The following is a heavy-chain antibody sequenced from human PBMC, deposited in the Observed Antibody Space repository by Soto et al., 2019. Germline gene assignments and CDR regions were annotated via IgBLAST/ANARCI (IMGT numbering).Heavy chain of an antibody. Sequence: QVQLQESGPGLVKPSQTLSLTCTVSGGSISSVDYWWSWIRQSPDMGLEWIGHIYDGGRTYNNPSLESRVSMSVDTSKSQLSLTLSSVSAADTAVYYCARGPSGDKVDPWGQGTLVTVSS. V-gene: IGHV4-30-4*01. J-gene: IGHJ5*02. CDR3: ARGPSGDKVDP. D-gene: IGHD7-27*01. CDR2: IYDGGRT. CDR1: GGSISSVDYW.